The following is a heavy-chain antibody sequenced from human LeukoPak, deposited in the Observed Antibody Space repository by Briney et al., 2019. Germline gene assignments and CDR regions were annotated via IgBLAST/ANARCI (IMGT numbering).Heavy chain of an antibody. Sequence: SETLSLTCTVSGGSISSYYWSWIRQPPGKGLEWIGYIYYSGSTNYNPSLKSRVTISVDTSKNQFSLKLNSVTAADTAVYYCARDESVGALDYWGQGTLVTVSS. V-gene: IGHV4-59*01. J-gene: IGHJ4*02. D-gene: IGHD1-26*01. CDR3: ARDESVGALDY. CDR2: IYYSGST. CDR1: GGSISSYY.